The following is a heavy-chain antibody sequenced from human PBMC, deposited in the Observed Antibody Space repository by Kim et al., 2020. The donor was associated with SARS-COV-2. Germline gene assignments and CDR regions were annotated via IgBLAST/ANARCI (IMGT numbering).Heavy chain of an antibody. Sequence: GGSLRLSCAASGFTFSSYGMNWVRQAPGKGLEWISYISSSSSPIYYAESVKGRFTIARDNAKNSLYMQMNSLRAEDTAVYYCVGDGYCTSTRFSEYFQRWGQGTLVTVSS. V-gene: IGHV3-48*04. CDR2: ISSSSSPI. J-gene: IGHJ1*01. CDR1: GFTFSSYG. CDR3: VGDGYCTSTRFSEYFQR. D-gene: IGHD2-2*01.